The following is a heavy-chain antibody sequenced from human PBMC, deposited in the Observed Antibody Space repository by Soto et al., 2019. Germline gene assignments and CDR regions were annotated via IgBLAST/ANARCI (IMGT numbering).Heavy chain of an antibody. V-gene: IGHV4-34*01. CDR1: GGSFSGYY. CDR3: ASRKKSGWDCSSTSCPKGGFDP. D-gene: IGHD2-2*01. Sequence: QVQLQQWGAGLLKPSETLSLTCAVYGGSFSGYYWSWIRQPPGKGLEWIGEINHSGSTNYNPSLKSRVTISVDTSKNQFSLKLSSVTAADTAVYYCASRKKSGWDCSSTSCPKGGFDPWGQGTLVTVSS. CDR2: INHSGST. J-gene: IGHJ5*02.